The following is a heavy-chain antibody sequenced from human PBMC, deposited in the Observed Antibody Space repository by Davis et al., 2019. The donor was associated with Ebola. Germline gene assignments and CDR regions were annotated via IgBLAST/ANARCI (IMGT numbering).Heavy chain of an antibody. CDR2: IYTGDSDT. D-gene: IGHD3-9*01. J-gene: IGHJ3*02. Sequence: GESLKISCKDSGNSFNTHWIGWVRQMPGKGLEWMGIIYTGDSDTRYSPSFRGQVTISADKSIKTAFLQWSSLKASDTAMYYCATDLTGYLRNAFDIWGQGTMVTVSS. CDR3: ATDLTGYLRNAFDI. CDR1: GNSFNTHW. V-gene: IGHV5-51*01.